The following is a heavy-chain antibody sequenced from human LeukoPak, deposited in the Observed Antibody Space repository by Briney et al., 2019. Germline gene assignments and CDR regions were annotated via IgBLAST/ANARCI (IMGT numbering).Heavy chain of an antibody. V-gene: IGHV3-30*02. Sequence: PGGSLRLSCAASGGSFSGFGMHLGPQAPGKGLEWVTFIPYDGSAEYYADSVKGRFTISTDNSKNTLYPEMNNLGAEDTAIYYCTSSGSYRDFDYWGQGTLVTVSS. D-gene: IGHD3-10*01. CDR1: GGSFSGFG. J-gene: IGHJ4*02. CDR2: IPYDGSAE. CDR3: TSSGSYRDFDY.